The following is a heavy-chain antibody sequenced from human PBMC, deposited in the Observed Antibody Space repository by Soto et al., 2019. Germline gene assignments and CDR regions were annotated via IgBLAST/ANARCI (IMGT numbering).Heavy chain of an antibody. CDR2: FIPIFNTP. V-gene: IGHV1-69*06. CDR1: GGAFSSFA. D-gene: IGHD1-26*01. J-gene: IGHJ4*02. CDR3: ARGEWELPQDY. Sequence: QVQLVQSGAEVKKPGSSVKVSCKASGGAFSSFAFSWVRQAPGQGLEWMGAFIPIFNTPHDAQKFQGRVTITADKSTSTAYMELSSLRSEDTAVYFCARGEWELPQDYWGQGTLVTVSS.